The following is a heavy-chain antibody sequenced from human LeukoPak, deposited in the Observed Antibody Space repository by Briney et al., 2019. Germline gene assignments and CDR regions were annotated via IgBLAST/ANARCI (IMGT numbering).Heavy chain of an antibody. CDR2: VFTSGGT. D-gene: IGHD3/OR15-3a*01. J-gene: IGHJ4*02. V-gene: IGHV4-4*07. CDR1: GGSISTYY. Sequence: SDTLSLTCTVSGGSISTYYWSWIRQPAGKGLEWIGRVFTSGGTNYNPSLESRVTISVDKSKNQFSLRLSSVTGADTAVYYCARGFSRTGYYYFFDYWGQGTLVTVSS. CDR3: ARGFSRTGYYYFFDY.